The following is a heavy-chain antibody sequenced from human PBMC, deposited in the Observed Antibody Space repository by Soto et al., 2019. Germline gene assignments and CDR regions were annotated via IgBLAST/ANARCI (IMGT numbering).Heavy chain of an antibody. CDR1: GYTFFTYD. Sequence: QVHLVQSGVEVKTPGASVKVSCQASGYTFFTYDISWVRQAPGQGLEWMGWISTYSGDTKYAQKFQGRVTMTTDTSTTTAYLELRRLRSDYTAVYYCARHHGPTTSENWFDPWGQGPRVTVSS. J-gene: IGHJ5*02. V-gene: IGHV1-18*01. D-gene: IGHD5-12*01. CDR2: ISTYSGDT. CDR3: ARHHGPTTSENWFDP.